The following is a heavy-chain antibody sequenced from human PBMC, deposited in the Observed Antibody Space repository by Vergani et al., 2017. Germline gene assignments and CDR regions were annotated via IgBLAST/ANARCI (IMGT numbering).Heavy chain of an antibody. Sequence: QVQLVESGGGVVQPGRSLRLSCAASGFTFNQYGMHWVRQAPGKGLEWVAVKWYDGNNKQYADSVKGRFTISRDHSKSTMYLQMNSLRDEDTGVYYCAGDLRLLYNRFDPWGQGTLVTVSS. J-gene: IGHJ5*02. CDR2: KWYDGNNK. CDR3: AGDLRLLYNRFDP. CDR1: GFTFNQYG. D-gene: IGHD1-14*01. V-gene: IGHV3-33*01.